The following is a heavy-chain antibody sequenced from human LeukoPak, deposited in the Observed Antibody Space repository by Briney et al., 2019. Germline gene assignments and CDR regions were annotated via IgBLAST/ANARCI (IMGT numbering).Heavy chain of an antibody. J-gene: IGHJ5*02. D-gene: IGHD5-12*01. Sequence: TGGSLRLSCAASEFTFSSYGMHWVRQAPGKGLEWVAFIRDDGSDKYYADSVKGRFTISRDNSKNTLYLQMNSLRAEDTAVYYCAKAGQNSGWVFDPWGQGTLVTVSS. CDR1: EFTFSSYG. CDR2: IRDDGSDK. CDR3: AKAGQNSGWVFDP. V-gene: IGHV3-30*02.